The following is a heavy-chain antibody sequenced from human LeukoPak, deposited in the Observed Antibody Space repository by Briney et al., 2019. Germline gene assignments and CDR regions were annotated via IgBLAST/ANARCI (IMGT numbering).Heavy chain of an antibody. Sequence: GGSLRLSCAASGFTFSSYMMTWVRQAPGKGLEWVANIKPDGGEKFYVDSVRGRFTISRDNAKNSLYLQMNSLRSEDTAVYYCAREERRRGSIFGVVIGPHDAFDIWGQGTMVTVSS. D-gene: IGHD3-3*01. CDR2: IKPDGGEK. CDR1: GFTFSSYM. V-gene: IGHV3-7*03. J-gene: IGHJ3*02. CDR3: AREERRRGSIFGVVIGPHDAFDI.